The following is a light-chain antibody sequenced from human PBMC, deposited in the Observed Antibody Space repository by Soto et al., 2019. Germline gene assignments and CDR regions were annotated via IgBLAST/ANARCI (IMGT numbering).Light chain of an antibody. CDR1: QDIRKY. CDR3: QQYDKLET. Sequence: DVQMTQSPSSLSASIGDRVTITCQASQDIRKYLNWYQQKPGKAPDLLIHDASNLETGVPSRFSGSGSGTLFTFTISSLQPEDIATYYCQQYDKLETFGRGTKV. V-gene: IGKV1-33*01. J-gene: IGKJ1*01. CDR2: DAS.